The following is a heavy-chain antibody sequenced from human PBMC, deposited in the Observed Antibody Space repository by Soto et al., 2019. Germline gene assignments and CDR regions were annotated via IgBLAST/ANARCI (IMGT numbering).Heavy chain of an antibody. D-gene: IGHD6-19*01. CDR2: IYYSGST. V-gene: IGHV4-59*01. CDR1: GGSISSYY. Sequence: ASETLSLTCTVSGGSISSYYWSWIRQPPGKGLEWIGYIYYSGSTNYNPSLKSRVTISVDTSKNQFSLKLSSVTAADTAVYYCARWSSGWYPLFRYYFDYWGQGTLVTVSS. J-gene: IGHJ4*02. CDR3: ARWSSGWYPLFRYYFDY.